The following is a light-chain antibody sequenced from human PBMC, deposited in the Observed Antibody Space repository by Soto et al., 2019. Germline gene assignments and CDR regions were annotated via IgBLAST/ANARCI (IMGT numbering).Light chain of an antibody. CDR1: SGHSSYA. J-gene: IGLJ2*01. V-gene: IGLV4-69*01. Sequence: QPVLTQSPSASGSLGASVKLTCTLSSGHSSYAIAWHQQQPEKGPRYLMKLNSDGSHSKGDGIPDRFSGSSSGAERYLTVSSLQSEDEADYYCQTWGSGIHVVFGGGTKLTVL. CDR3: QTWGSGIHVV. CDR2: LNSDGSH.